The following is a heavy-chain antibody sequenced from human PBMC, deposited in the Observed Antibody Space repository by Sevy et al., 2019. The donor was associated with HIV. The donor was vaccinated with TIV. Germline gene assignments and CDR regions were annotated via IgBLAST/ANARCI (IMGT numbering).Heavy chain of an antibody. D-gene: IGHD4-17*01. CDR1: GFTFSSYT. Sequence: GGSLRLSCADSGFTFSSYTMNWVRQAPGKGLEWVSSISSTGNYIYYADSLKGRFSISRDKAKNSLYLQMNSLRAEDTAVYYCARGSHDYGDYDRDVGFDYWGQGTLVTVSS. CDR3: ARGSHDYGDYDRDVGFDY. CDR2: ISSTGNYI. V-gene: IGHV3-21*01. J-gene: IGHJ4*02.